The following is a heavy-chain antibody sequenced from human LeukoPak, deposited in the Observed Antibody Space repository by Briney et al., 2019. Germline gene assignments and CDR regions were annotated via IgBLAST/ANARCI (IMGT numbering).Heavy chain of an antibody. CDR1: GFTFSSYW. D-gene: IGHD5-18*01. J-gene: IGHJ4*02. CDR3: ARGASGYSYG. Sequence: PGGSLRLSCAASGFTFSSYWMHWVRQVPGKGLVWVSRINSDGTSTTYADSVKGRFTISRDNAKNTLYVQMNSLRAEDTAVYYCARGASGYSYGWGQGTLVTVSS. V-gene: IGHV3-74*01. CDR2: INSDGTST.